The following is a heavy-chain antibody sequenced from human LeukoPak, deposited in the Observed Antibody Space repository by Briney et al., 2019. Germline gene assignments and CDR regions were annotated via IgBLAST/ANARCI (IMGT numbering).Heavy chain of an antibody. Sequence: GGSLRLSCAASGFTFSDHYMSWIRQAPGKGLECVSYISSGGSTTYYADSVKGRFTISRDNSKNTLYLQMNSLRAEDTAVYYCAKEERGDDYWGQGTLVTVSS. CDR2: ISSGGSTT. J-gene: IGHJ4*02. CDR3: AKEERGDDY. CDR1: GFTFSDHY. V-gene: IGHV3-11*01. D-gene: IGHD4-17*01.